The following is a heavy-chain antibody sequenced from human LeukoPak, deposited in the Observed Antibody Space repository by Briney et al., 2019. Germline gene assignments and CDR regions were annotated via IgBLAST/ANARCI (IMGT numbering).Heavy chain of an antibody. D-gene: IGHD5-24*01. J-gene: IGHJ3*02. Sequence: ASVKVSCKVSGYTLTELSMHWVRQAPGKGLEWMGGFDPEDGETIYAQKFQGRVTMTEDTSTDTAYMELSSLRSEDTAVYYCARPGEMATLDAFDIWGQGTMVTVSS. CDR1: GYTLTELS. V-gene: IGHV1-24*01. CDR3: ARPGEMATLDAFDI. CDR2: FDPEDGET.